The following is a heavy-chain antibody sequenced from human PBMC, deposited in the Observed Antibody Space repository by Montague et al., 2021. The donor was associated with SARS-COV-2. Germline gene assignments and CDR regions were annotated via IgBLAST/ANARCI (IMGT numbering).Heavy chain of an antibody. Sequence: SETLSLTCTVSGGSISSSSYYWGWIRQPPGKGLEWIGSIYYSGSTYYXPSLKSRVTISVGTSKNQFSLKLSSVTAADTAVYYCARVGRQQLVRLSGMDVWGQGTTVTVPS. V-gene: IGHV4-39*07. J-gene: IGHJ6*02. D-gene: IGHD6-13*01. CDR1: GGSISSSSYY. CDR2: IYYSGST. CDR3: ARVGRQQLVRLSGMDV.